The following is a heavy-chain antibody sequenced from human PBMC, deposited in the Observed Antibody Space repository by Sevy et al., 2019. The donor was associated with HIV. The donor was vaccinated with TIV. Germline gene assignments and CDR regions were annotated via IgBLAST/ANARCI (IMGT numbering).Heavy chain of an antibody. Sequence: GGSLRLSCAASGFTFSNYAMSWVRQAPGKGLEWVSAISGSGGSTYYADSVKGRFTISRDNSKNTLFLQMNSLRAEDTAVYFCAKWSDLPSSPFDYWGQGTLVTVSS. CDR1: GFTFSNYA. CDR3: AKWSDLPSSPFDY. D-gene: IGHD6-6*01. CDR2: ISGSGGST. J-gene: IGHJ4*02. V-gene: IGHV3-23*01.